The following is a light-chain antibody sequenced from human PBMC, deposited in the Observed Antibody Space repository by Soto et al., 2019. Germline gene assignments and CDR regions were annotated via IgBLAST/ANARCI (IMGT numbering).Light chain of an antibody. Sequence: DIQMTQSPSTLSGSVGDRVTITCRASQNIRKYVAWYQQIPGKAPRLLIYDASSLESGVPSSFSGSGSGTEVTITISSLQTEDFAIYYCQHYNSYPWTFGQGTKVDIK. V-gene: IGKV1-5*01. CDR1: QNIRKY. J-gene: IGKJ1*01. CDR2: DAS. CDR3: QHYNSYPWT.